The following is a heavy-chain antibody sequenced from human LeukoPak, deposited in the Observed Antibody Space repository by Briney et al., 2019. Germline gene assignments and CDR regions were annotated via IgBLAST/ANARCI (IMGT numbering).Heavy chain of an antibody. CDR2: IYSDGGT. CDR1: GFTVNSNY. J-gene: IGHJ4*02. Sequence: GGSLRLSCAASGFTVNSNYMSWVRQAPGKGLEWVSVIYSDGGTFYTDSVKGRFTISRDNSKNTLYLQMNSLRAEDTAVYYCARDSSGPGYWGQGTLVTVSS. V-gene: IGHV3-53*01. D-gene: IGHD6-19*01. CDR3: ARDSSGPGY.